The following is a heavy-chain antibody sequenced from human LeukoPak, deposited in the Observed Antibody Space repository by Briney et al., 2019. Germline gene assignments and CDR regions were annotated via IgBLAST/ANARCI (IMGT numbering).Heavy chain of an antibody. D-gene: IGHD2-2*01. CDR3: ARGTRSTTDAFDI. V-gene: IGHV1-69*05. J-gene: IGHJ3*02. Sequence: SVKVSCKASGGTFSSYAISWVRQAPGQGLEWMGRIIPIFGTANYAQKFQGRVTITTDESTSTAYMELSSLRSEDTAVYYCARGTRSTTDAFDIWGQGTMVTVSS. CDR1: GGTFSSYA. CDR2: IIPIFGTA.